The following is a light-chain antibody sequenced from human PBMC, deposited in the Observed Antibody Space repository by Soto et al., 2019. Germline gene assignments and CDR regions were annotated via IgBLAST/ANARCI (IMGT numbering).Light chain of an antibody. CDR3: SSYAPTKNYV. CDR2: EVT. V-gene: IGLV2-8*01. J-gene: IGLJ1*01. Sequence: QSVLTQPPSASGSPGQSVTISCTGTSSDVGGYNFVSWYRQYPGKAPQLIIYEVTKRPSGFPDRFSGSKSGNTASLTVSGLQAEDEADYYCSSYAPTKNYVFGSGTKVTVL. CDR1: SSDVGGYNF.